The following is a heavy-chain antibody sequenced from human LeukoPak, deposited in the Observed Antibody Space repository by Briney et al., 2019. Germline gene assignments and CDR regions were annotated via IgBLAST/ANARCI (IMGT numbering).Heavy chain of an antibody. D-gene: IGHD3-10*01. V-gene: IGHV1-69*04. CDR1: GYTFTNYG. CDR2: IIPILGIA. J-gene: IGHJ4*02. Sequence: ASVKVSCKATGYTFTNYGITWVRQAPGQGLEWMGRIIPILGIANYAQKFQGRVTITADKSTSTAYMELSSLRSEDTAVYYCARADDGVRGGLYWGQGTLVIVSS. CDR3: ARADDGVRGGLY.